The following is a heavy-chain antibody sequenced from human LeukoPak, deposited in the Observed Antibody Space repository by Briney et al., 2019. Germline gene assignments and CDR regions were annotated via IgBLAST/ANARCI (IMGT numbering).Heavy chain of an antibody. D-gene: IGHD2-15*01. V-gene: IGHV3-48*03. Sequence: GRSLRPSCAASGFTFSSYEMNWVRQAPGKGLEWVSYISSSGSTTYYADSVKGRFTIDKDNAKNSMYLKINSLRAEDTAVYYCARDRIAARWFDHWGQGTLVTVSS. J-gene: IGHJ5*02. CDR1: GFTFSSYE. CDR2: ISSSGSTT. CDR3: ARDRIAARWFDH.